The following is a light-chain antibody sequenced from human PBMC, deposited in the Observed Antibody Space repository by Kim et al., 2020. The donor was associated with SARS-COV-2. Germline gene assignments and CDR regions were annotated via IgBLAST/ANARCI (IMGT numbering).Light chain of an antibody. CDR1: QDISSY. J-gene: IGKJ4*01. Sequence: SASVGDRVTITCQASQDISSYLNWYQQKPGKAPKLLIYDASNLETGVPSRFSGSGSGTDFTFTISSLQPEDIATYYCQQYDNLLTFGGGTKVDIK. V-gene: IGKV1-33*01. CDR2: DAS. CDR3: QQYDNLLT.